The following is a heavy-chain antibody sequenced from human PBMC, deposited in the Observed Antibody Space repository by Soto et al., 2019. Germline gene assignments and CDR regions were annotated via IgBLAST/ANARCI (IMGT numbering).Heavy chain of an antibody. CDR1: GGSIRSGGYY. Sequence: SETLSLTCPVSGGSIRSGGYYWSWIRQHPGKGLEWIGYIYYSGSTNYNPSLKSRVTISVDTSKNQFSLKLSSVTAADTAVYYCARGAYSSSWYWFDPWGQGTLVTVSS. D-gene: IGHD6-13*01. CDR2: IYYSGST. CDR3: ARGAYSSSWYWFDP. J-gene: IGHJ5*02. V-gene: IGHV4-31*03.